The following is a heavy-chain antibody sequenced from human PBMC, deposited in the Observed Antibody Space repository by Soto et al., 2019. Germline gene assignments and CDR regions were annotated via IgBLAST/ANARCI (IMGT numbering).Heavy chain of an antibody. J-gene: IGHJ4*02. V-gene: IGHV1-2*04. Sequence: ASVKVFCKASGYTFTGYYMHWVRQAPGQGLEWMGWINPNSGGTNYAQKFQGWVTMTRDTSISTAYMELSRLRSDDTAVYYCARAACSGGSCIAIDYWGQGTLVTVSS. CDR3: ARAACSGGSCIAIDY. CDR1: GYTFTGYY. D-gene: IGHD2-15*01. CDR2: INPNSGGT.